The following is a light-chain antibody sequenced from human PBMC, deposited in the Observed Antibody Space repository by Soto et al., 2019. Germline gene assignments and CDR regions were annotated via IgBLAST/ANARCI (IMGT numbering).Light chain of an antibody. CDR1: SSNIGAGYD. V-gene: IGLV1-40*01. CDR3: AAWDDSLSGYV. Sequence: QSVLTQPPSVSGAPGQRVTISCTGSSSNIGAGYDVHWYQQLPGTAPKLLIYGNSNRPSRVPDRFSGSKSGTSASLAITGLRSEDEADYYCAAWDDSLSGYVFGTGTKVTVL. J-gene: IGLJ1*01. CDR2: GNS.